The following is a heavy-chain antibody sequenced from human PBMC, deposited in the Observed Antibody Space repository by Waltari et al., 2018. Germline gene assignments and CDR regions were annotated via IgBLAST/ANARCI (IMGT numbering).Heavy chain of an antibody. CDR2: IKYDASEK. Sequence: EVQLLESGGGLVQPGGSLRLSCAASGFTFTTYWMSWVRQAPGKGLEWVANIKYDASEKYYGYSVKGRFTISRDNAKNSLDLQMNSLRVEDTAMYYCARDHVYTYGTGWDAPDFLGQGTMVTVSS. CDR1: GFTFTTYW. CDR3: ARDHVYTYGTGWDAPDF. V-gene: IGHV3-7*01. J-gene: IGHJ3*01. D-gene: IGHD5-18*01.